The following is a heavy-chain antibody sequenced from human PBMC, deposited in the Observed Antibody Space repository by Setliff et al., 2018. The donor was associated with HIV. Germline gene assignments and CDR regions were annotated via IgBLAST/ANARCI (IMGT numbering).Heavy chain of an antibody. CDR1: GGSISSYS. V-gene: IGHV4-4*08. CDR2: IYTSGST. J-gene: IGHJ4*02. CDR3: ARAWAMQQLVPGY. D-gene: IGHD6-6*01. Sequence: SETLSLTCTVSGGSISSYSWSWIRQPPGKGLEWIGYIYTSGSTNSNPSLKSRVTISVDTSENQFSLKLTSVTAADTAMYYCARAWAMQQLVPGYWGQGTLVTVSS.